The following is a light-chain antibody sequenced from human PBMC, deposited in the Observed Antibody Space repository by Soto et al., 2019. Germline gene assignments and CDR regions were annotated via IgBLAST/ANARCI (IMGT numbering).Light chain of an antibody. Sequence: SYVLTQAPPVSVAPGKTATITCGGNNIGSKSVHWYQQKPGQAPVLVIFDSDRPSGIPERFSGSNSGNTATLTISRVEAGDEANYYCQVWDIGTGVVFGGGTKVTVL. J-gene: IGLJ2*01. CDR1: NIGSKS. CDR2: FDS. V-gene: IGLV3-21*04. CDR3: QVWDIGTGVV.